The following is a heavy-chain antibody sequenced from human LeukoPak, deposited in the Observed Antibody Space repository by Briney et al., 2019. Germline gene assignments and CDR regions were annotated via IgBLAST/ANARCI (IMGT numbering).Heavy chain of an antibody. J-gene: IGHJ6*03. CDR1: GDSITNHY. D-gene: IGHD2-2*02. CDR2: IYYSGST. Sequence: TSETLSLTCLVSGDSITNHYWSWIRQSPGKGLEWIGYIYYSGSTNYNPSLKSRVTISVDTSKNQFSLKLSSVTAADTAVYYCARGIPDCSSTSCYTEKYYYYYYYMDVWGKGTTVTVSS. CDR3: ARGIPDCSSTSCYTEKYYYYYYYMDV. V-gene: IGHV4-59*11.